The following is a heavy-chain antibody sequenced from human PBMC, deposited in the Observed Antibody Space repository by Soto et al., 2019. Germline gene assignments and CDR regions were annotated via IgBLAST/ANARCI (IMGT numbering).Heavy chain of an antibody. Sequence: QLQLQESGPGLVKPSETLSLTCTVSGGSISSSSYYWGWIRQPPGKGLEWIGSIYYSGSTYYNPALKSRVTISVDTSKNQFSLKLSSVTAADTAVYYCVYSSGWYWGAFDYWGQGTLVTVPS. D-gene: IGHD6-19*01. V-gene: IGHV4-39*01. CDR3: VYSSGWYWGAFDY. CDR2: IYYSGST. CDR1: GGSISSSSYY. J-gene: IGHJ4*02.